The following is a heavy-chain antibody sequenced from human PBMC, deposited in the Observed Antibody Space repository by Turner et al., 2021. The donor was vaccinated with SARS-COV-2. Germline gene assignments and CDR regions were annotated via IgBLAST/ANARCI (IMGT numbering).Heavy chain of an antibody. Sequence: EVQLVESGGVVVQPGGSLRLSCAASGFTFDDYTIHWVRQAPGKGLEGVSLISWDGGSTNYADSVKGRFTISRDNSKNSLYLQMNSLRAEDTAVYYCAKNGDYFDYWGQGTLVTVSS. J-gene: IGHJ4*02. V-gene: IGHV3-43*01. CDR3: AKNGDYFDY. CDR2: ISWDGGST. D-gene: IGHD4-17*01. CDR1: GFTFDDYT.